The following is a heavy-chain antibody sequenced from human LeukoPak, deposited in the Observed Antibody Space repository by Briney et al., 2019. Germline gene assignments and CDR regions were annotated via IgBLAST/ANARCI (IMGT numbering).Heavy chain of an antibody. Sequence: ASVKVSCTASGYTFTSNYIHWVRQAPGQGLEWMGMIYPRDGSTSYAQKFQGRVTVTRDTSTSTVHMELSGLRSEDTAVFYCARWWDDGSGYSYYYGMDVWGQGTTVTVSS. V-gene: IGHV1-46*01. D-gene: IGHD3-22*01. CDR1: GYTFTSNY. J-gene: IGHJ6*02. CDR3: ARWWDDGSGYSYYYGMDV. CDR2: IYPRDGST.